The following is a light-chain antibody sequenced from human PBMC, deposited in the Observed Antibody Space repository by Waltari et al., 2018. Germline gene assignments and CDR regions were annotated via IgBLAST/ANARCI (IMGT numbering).Light chain of an antibody. CDR3: CSYAGDYTLV. CDR2: DVY. Sequence: QSALTQHRSVSGSPGQSVTISCTGTGSDVGRYNYVSWYQQYPGKAPKLMISDVYERPSGVPVCFSGSKSRNTASLTISGLQAEDEAVYYCCSYAGDYTLVFGGGTEVTVL. V-gene: IGLV2-11*01. J-gene: IGLJ2*01. CDR1: GSDVGRYNY.